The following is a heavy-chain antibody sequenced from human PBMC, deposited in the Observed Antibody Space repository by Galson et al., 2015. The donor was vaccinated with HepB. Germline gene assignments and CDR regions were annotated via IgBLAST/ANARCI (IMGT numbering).Heavy chain of an antibody. D-gene: IGHD2-2*01. CDR3: ARVVPAATKYYWDSHEYFDY. Sequence: ETLSLTCTVSGGSISSYYWSWIRQPPGKGLEWIGYIYYSGSTNYNPSLKSRVTISVDTSKNQFSLKLSSVTAADTAVYYCARVVPAATKYYWDSHEYFDYWGQGTLVTVSS. CDR2: IYYSGST. V-gene: IGHV4-59*08. J-gene: IGHJ4*02. CDR1: GGSISSYY.